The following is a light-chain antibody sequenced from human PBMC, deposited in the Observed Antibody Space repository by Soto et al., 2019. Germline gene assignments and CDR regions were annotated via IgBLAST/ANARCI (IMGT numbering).Light chain of an antibody. CDR3: GTWDSSLSAVV. Sequence: QSMLTQPPSVSAAPGQKVTISCSGSSSNIGNNYVSWYQHLPGTAPQLLISDNSERPSGIPDRCSGSKSGTSATLAITGLQTGDEADYFCGTWDSSLSAVVFGGGTKVTVL. V-gene: IGLV1-51*01. CDR2: DNS. CDR1: SSNIGNNY. J-gene: IGLJ2*01.